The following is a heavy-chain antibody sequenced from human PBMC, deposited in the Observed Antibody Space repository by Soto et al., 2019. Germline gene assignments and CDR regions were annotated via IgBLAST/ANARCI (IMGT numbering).Heavy chain of an antibody. V-gene: IGHV3-48*01. CDR2: INSASTTI. CDR1: GSTFSSYN. Sequence: GGSLRLSCAAPGSTFSSYNINWVRQAPGKGLEWVSYINSASTTIYYADSVKGRFAISRDNAKNSLYLQMNSLRAEDTAVYYCAKDFTASGSYYFDYWGQGTLVTVSS. J-gene: IGHJ4*02. D-gene: IGHD1-26*01. CDR3: AKDFTASGSYYFDY.